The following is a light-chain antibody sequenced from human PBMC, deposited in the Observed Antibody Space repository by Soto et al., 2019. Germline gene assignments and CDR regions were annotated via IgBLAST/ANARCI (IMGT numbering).Light chain of an antibody. CDR2: DVS. J-gene: IGLJ2*01. CDR1: SSDVGRYNH. Sequence: QSALTQPPSVSGSPGQSVSISCTGTSSDVGRYNHVSWYQQPPGTAPKLMIYDVSNRPSGVPDRFSGSKSGNTASLTISGLQADDEAEYYCSSYTGSSTLVVFGGGTKLTVL. CDR3: SSYTGSSTLVV. V-gene: IGLV2-18*02.